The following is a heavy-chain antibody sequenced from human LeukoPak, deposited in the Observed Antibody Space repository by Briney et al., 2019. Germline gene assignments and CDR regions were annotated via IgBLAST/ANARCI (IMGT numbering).Heavy chain of an antibody. CDR1: GITVSSNY. CDR2: INSDESDT. CDR3: ARGWVPSDITLK. V-gene: IGHV3-74*01. Sequence: GGSLRLSCAASGITVSSNYMSWVRQAPGKGLVWVSRINSDESDTNYADSVKGRFTISRDNARNTVYLQMNSLRAEDTAVYYCARGWVPSDITLKWGQGTMVTVSS. D-gene: IGHD3-22*01. J-gene: IGHJ3*01.